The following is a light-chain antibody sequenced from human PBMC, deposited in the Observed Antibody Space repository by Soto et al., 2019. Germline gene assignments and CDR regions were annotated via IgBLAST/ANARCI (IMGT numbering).Light chain of an antibody. CDR2: EVN. CDR1: SSDVGAYNY. V-gene: IGLV2-14*01. J-gene: IGLJ3*02. CDR3: SSYTITTTQV. Sequence: QSALTQPASVSGSPGQSITISCTGTSSDVGAYNYVSWYQQHPGQAPKLIIYEVNTRPSGVSNRFSGSKSGNTASLTISGLQADDEADYYCSSYTITTTQVFGGGTKVTVL.